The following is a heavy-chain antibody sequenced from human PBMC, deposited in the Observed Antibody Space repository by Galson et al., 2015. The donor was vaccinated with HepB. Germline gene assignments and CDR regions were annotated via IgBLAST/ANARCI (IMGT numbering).Heavy chain of an antibody. CDR1: GFTFSSYG. V-gene: IGHV3-30*18. CDR2: ISYDGSNK. D-gene: IGHD2-2*01. J-gene: IGHJ6*02. CDR3: AKDWHQPLYGMDV. Sequence: SLRLSCAASGFTFSSYGMHWVRQAPGKGLEWVAVISYDGSNKYYADSVKGRFTISRGNSKNTLYLQMNSLRAEDTAVYYCAKDWHQPLYGMDVWGQGTTVTVSS.